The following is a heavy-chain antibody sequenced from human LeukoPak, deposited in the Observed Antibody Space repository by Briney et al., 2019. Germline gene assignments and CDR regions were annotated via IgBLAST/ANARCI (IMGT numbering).Heavy chain of an antibody. V-gene: IGHV3-23*01. Sequence: PPGGSLSLSCAASGFTFNNYAMIWVRQAPGKGVEWVSSISGSGGNTYYADSVKGRFTISRDNSKNTLYLQMNSLRAEDTAVYYCAKGQTTLRGYFDYWGQGTLVTVSS. D-gene: IGHD4-17*01. J-gene: IGHJ4*02. CDR3: AKGQTTLRGYFDY. CDR2: ISGSGGNT. CDR1: GFTFNNYA.